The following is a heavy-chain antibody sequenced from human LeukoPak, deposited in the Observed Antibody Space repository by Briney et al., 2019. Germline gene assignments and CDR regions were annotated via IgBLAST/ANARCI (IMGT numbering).Heavy chain of an antibody. V-gene: IGHV1-24*01. CDR3: ATETTKGYGSGSYYDY. CDR2: FDPEVGET. CDR1: GYTLTELS. J-gene: IGHJ4*02. D-gene: IGHD3-10*01. Sequence: ASVKVSCKVSGYTLTELSMHWVRQAPGKGLEWMGGFDPEVGETIYAQKFQGRVTMTEDTSTDTAYMELSSLRSEDTAVYYCATETTKGYGSGSYYDYWGQGTLVTVSS.